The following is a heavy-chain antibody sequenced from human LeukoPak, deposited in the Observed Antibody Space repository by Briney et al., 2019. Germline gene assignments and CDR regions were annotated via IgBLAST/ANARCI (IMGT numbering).Heavy chain of an antibody. D-gene: IGHD2-8*01. CDR3: AREDVVLVDAVRHYYYGMDV. J-gene: IGHJ6*02. V-gene: IGHV1-69*05. CDR1: GGTFSSYA. Sequence: GSSVKVSCKASGGTFSSYAISWVRQAPGQGLEWMGGIIPIFGTANYAQKFQNRVTMTRDTSTSTVYMELSSLKSEDTAVYYCAREDVVLVDAVRHYYYGMDVWGQGTTVTVSS. CDR2: IIPIFGTA.